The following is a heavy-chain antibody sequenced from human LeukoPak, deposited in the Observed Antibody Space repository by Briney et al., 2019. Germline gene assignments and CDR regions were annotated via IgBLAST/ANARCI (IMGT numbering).Heavy chain of an antibody. Sequence: GASVKVSCKASGYTFTGYYMHWVRQAPGQGLEWMGRINPNSGGTNYAQKFQGRVTMTRDTSISTAYMELSRLRSDDMAVYYCARALTYCGGDCYSGVDYWGQGTLVTVSS. CDR2: INPNSGGT. V-gene: IGHV1-2*06. J-gene: IGHJ4*02. D-gene: IGHD2-21*02. CDR1: GYTFTGYY. CDR3: ARALTYCGGDCYSGVDY.